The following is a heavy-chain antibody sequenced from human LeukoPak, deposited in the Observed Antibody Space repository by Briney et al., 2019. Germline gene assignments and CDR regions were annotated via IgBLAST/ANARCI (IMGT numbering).Heavy chain of an antibody. CDR2: ISGSGGST. J-gene: IGHJ4*02. CDR1: GFTFSSYA. V-gene: IGHV3-23*01. CDR3: AKRRDYYDSSGYYYVGFDY. Sequence: PGGSLRLSCAASGFTFSSYAMSWVRQAPGKGLEWVSAISGSGGSTYYADSVKGRFTISRDNSKNTLYLQMNSLRAEDTAVYYCAKRRDYYDSSGYYYVGFDYWGQRTLVTVSS. D-gene: IGHD3-22*01.